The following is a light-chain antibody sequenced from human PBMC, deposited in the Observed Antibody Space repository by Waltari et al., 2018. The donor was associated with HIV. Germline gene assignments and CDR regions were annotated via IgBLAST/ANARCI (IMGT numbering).Light chain of an antibody. J-gene: IGLJ2*01. Sequence: QSALTQPASVSGSPGHSLTLSCTRTSSSPGNYHLFSCFPLSPGNTPTLIIYEENKRPSGVANRFSGSKSADTASLTISGLQAEDEADYYCCAYAGGLEFGGGTKLTVL. V-gene: IGLV2-23*01. CDR2: EEN. CDR3: CAYAGGLE. CDR1: SSSPGNYHL.